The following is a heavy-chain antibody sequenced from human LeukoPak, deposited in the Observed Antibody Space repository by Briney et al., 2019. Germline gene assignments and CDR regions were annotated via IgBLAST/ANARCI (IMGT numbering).Heavy chain of an antibody. D-gene: IGHD3-9*01. V-gene: IGHV3-23*01. CDR1: GFTFSSYA. CDR3: ASPYDILTGYLYYMDV. CDR2: ISGSGGST. Sequence: GGSLRLSCAAPGFTFSSYAMSWVRQAPGRGLEWVSAISGSGGSTYYADSVKGRFTISRDNSKNTLYLQMNSLRAEDTAVYYCASPYDILTGYLYYMDVWGKGTTVTVSS. J-gene: IGHJ6*03.